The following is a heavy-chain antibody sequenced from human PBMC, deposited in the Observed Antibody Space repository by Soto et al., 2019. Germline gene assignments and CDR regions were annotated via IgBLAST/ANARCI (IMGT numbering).Heavy chain of an antibody. J-gene: IGHJ5*02. V-gene: IGHV4-59*01. CDR2: IYYSGST. CDR3: ARSAADGKRQARYENWFDP. D-gene: IGHD6-13*01. Sequence: SETLSLTCAVSGGSISRYYWNWIRQPPWKGLEWIGYIYYSGSTNYNPSLKSRATISLDTSKIQISLQLTSVTAADTAVYYCARSAADGKRQARYENWFDPWGRGTLVTV. CDR1: GGSISRYY.